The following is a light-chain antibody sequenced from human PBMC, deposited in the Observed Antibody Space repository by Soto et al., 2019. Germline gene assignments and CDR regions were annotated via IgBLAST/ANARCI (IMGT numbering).Light chain of an antibody. CDR1: QGISNY. Sequence: DIQMTQSPSSVSASVGDRVTITCRASQGISNYLTWFQQKPGKVPQRXXYGASTLQYGVPSRFSGSGSGTDLTLTISSLQPEDFAIYYCLQHYNYTRLTFGGGTKVDIK. CDR3: LQHYNYTRLT. J-gene: IGKJ4*01. CDR2: GAS. V-gene: IGKV1-17*03.